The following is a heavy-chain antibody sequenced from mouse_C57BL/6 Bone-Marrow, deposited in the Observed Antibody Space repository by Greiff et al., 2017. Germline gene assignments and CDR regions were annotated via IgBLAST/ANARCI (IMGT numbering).Heavy chain of an antibody. CDR2: IDPSDSET. Sequence: QVQLQQPGAELVRPGSSVKLSCKASGYTFTSYWMHWVKQRPIQGLEWIGNIDPSDSETHYNQKFKDKATLTEDKSSSTAYMQLSSMTSEDSAVYCCSRIRYFYYAMGYWGQGTSVTVSS. J-gene: IGHJ4*01. CDR3: SRIRYFYYAMGY. CDR1: GYTFTSYW. V-gene: IGHV1-52*01. D-gene: IGHD1-1*01.